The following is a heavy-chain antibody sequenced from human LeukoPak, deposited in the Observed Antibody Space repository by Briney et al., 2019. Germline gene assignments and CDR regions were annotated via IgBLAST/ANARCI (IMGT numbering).Heavy chain of an antibody. CDR1: GGSISSYY. D-gene: IGHD3-10*01. CDR3: ARDKSGYYYGSGSYDWFDP. CDR2: IYTSGST. J-gene: IGHJ5*02. V-gene: IGHV4-4*08. Sequence: SETLSLTCTVSGGSISSYYWSWIRQPPGKGLEWIGYIYTSGSTNYNPSLKSRVTMSVDTSKNQFSLKLSSVTAADTAVYYCARDKSGYYYGSGSYDWFDPWGQGTLVTVSS.